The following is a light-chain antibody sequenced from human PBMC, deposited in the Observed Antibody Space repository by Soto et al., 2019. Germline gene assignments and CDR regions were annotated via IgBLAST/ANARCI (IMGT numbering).Light chain of an antibody. J-gene: IGLJ1*01. CDR2: EVS. CDR3: SSYTSISTLYV. V-gene: IGLV2-14*02. Sequence: QSALTQPASVSGSPGQSITISCTGTSSNVGSYKLVSWYQQHPGKAPKLMIFEVSHRPSGVSNRFSGSKSDNTASLTISGLQAEDEADYYCSSYTSISTLYVFGTGTKVTVL. CDR1: SSNVGSYKL.